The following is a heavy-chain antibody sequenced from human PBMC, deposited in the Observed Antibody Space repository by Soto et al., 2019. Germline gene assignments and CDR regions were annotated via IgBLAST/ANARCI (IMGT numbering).Heavy chain of an antibody. CDR1: GFAFSSYW. CDR3: ARGAGYCSGGSCYLGAFDI. D-gene: IGHD2-15*01. CDR2: IKQDGSEK. J-gene: IGHJ3*02. Sequence: GGSLRLSCAASGFAFSSYWMSWVRQAPGKGLEWVANIKQDGSEKYYVDSVKGRFTISRDNAKNSLYLQMNSLRAEDTAVYYCARGAGYCSGGSCYLGAFDIWGQGTMVTVSS. V-gene: IGHV3-7*03.